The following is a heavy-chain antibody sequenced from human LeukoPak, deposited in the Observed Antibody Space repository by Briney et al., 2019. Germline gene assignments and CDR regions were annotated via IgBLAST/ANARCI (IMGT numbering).Heavy chain of an antibody. J-gene: IGHJ4*02. Sequence: PGGSLRLSCAASGFTFSSYGMHWVRRAPGKGLEWVAVISYDGSNKYYADSVKGRFTISRDNSKNTLYLQMNSLRAEDTAVYCCAKDPSTLLGGSYYFDYWGQGTLVTVSS. CDR1: GFTFSSYG. CDR2: ISYDGSNK. CDR3: AKDPSTLLGGSYYFDY. D-gene: IGHD1-26*01. V-gene: IGHV3-30*18.